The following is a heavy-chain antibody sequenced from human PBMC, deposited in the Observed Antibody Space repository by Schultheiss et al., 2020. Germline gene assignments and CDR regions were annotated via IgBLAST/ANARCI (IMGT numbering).Heavy chain of an antibody. Sequence: GESLKISCAASGFTFSNAWMNWVRQAPGKGLEWVSSISSSSSYIYYADSVKGRFTISRDNAKNSLYLQMNSLRAEDTAVYYCARDGGSIAAATYYYYGMDVWGQGTTVTVSS. CDR1: GFTFSNAW. J-gene: IGHJ6*02. V-gene: IGHV3-21*01. CDR2: ISSSSSYI. CDR3: ARDGGSIAAATYYYYGMDV. D-gene: IGHD6-13*01.